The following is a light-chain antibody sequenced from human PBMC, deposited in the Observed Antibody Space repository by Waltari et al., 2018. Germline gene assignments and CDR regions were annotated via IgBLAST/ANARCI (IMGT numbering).Light chain of an antibody. CDR3: QQYSNWPPWT. CDR2: DAS. J-gene: IGKJ1*01. CDR1: QSVSNN. V-gene: IGKV3-15*01. Sequence: EVVMTQSPVTLSVSPGARATLSCRASQSVSNNLAWYQHKPGQAPRLVMYDASTRASGLPARFSGTGSGREFTLTINSLQSEDVAIYYCQQYSNWPPWTFGQGTTVEIK.